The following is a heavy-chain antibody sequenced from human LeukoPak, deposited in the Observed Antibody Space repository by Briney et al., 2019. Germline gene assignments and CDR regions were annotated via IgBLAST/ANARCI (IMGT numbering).Heavy chain of an antibody. CDR2: ISSSSSTI. CDR3: AKDWHDTSGYYYRTALFDY. D-gene: IGHD3-22*01. CDR1: GFTFSSYS. Sequence: GGSLRLSCAASGFTFSSYSMNWVRQAPGKGLEWVSYISSSSSTIYYADSVKGRFTISRDNSKNTLYLQMNSLRAEDTAVYYCAKDWHDTSGYYYRTALFDYWGQGTLVTVSS. V-gene: IGHV3-48*01. J-gene: IGHJ4*02.